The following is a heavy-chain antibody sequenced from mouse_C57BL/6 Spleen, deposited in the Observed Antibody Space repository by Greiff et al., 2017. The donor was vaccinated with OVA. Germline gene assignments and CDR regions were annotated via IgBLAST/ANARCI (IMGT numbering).Heavy chain of an antibody. CDR2: INPNNGGT. D-gene: IGHD1-1*01. J-gene: IGHJ3*01. CDR1: GYTFTDYN. V-gene: IGHV1-22*01. CDR3: AREGYYGSSYWFAY. Sequence: VQLQQSGPELVKPGASVKMSCKASGYTFTDYNMHWVKQSHGKSLEWIGYINPNNGGTSYNQKFKGKATLTVNKSSSTAYMELRSLTSEDSAVYYCAREGYYGSSYWFAYWGQGTLVTVSA.